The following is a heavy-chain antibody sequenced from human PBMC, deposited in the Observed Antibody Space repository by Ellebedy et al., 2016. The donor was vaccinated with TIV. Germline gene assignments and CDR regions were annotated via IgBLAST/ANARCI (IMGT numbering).Heavy chain of an antibody. CDR3: AILDCRSGTSCSSDY. J-gene: IGHJ4*02. CDR2: INPSSGST. Sequence: ASVKVSCKASGYTFTSYYMHWVRQAPGQGLEWMGIINPSSGSTRYAQKFQGRVTMTRDTSTSKDYMELNSLRSEDTAVFYCAILDCRSGTSCSSDYWGQGTLVTVSS. CDR1: GYTFTSYY. D-gene: IGHD2-2*01. V-gene: IGHV1-46*01.